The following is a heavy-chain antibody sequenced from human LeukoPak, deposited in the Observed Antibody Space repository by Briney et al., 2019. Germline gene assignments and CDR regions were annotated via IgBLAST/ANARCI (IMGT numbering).Heavy chain of an antibody. D-gene: IGHD3-22*01. CDR2: ISGSGATT. Sequence: PGGSLRLSCAASGFTFSSFAMSWVRQAPGKGLQWVSVISGSGATTHYADSVKGRFTISRDNSKSTLYLQMNSLRAEDTAVYYCATDYYDSSGSYTVDYWGQGTLVTVSS. CDR1: GFTFSSFA. CDR3: ATDYYDSSGSYTVDY. J-gene: IGHJ4*02. V-gene: IGHV3-23*01.